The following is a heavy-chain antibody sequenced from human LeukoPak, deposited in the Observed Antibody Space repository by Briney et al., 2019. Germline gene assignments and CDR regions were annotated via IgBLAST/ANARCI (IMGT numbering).Heavy chain of an antibody. CDR2: IASDGSST. CDR3: AGGRPHGNDY. V-gene: IGHV3-74*01. D-gene: IGHD4-23*01. Sequence: GGSLRLSCAASGFTFSSYWMNWVRQAPGKGLVWVSRIASDGSSTTYADSVKGRLSISRDNAKNTLYLQMNSLRVEDTAVYYCAGGRPHGNDYWGQGTLVTVSS. J-gene: IGHJ4*02. CDR1: GFTFSSYW.